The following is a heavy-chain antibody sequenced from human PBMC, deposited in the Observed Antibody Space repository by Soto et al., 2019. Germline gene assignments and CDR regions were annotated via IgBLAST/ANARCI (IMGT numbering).Heavy chain of an antibody. CDR1: GFTFDDYA. J-gene: IGHJ3*02. CDR2: ISWNSGSI. V-gene: IGHV3-9*01. D-gene: IGHD4-17*01. Sequence: EVQLVESGGGLVQPGRSLRLSCAASGFTFDDYAMHWVRQAPGKGLEWVSGISWNSGSIGYADSVKGRFTISRDNAKNSLYLQMNSLRAEDTALYYCANYGDYKGAFDIWGQGTMVTVSS. CDR3: ANYGDYKGAFDI.